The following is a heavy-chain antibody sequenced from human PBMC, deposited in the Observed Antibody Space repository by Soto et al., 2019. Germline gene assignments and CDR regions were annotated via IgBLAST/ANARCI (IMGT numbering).Heavy chain of an antibody. CDR3: AKDGRYDFWSGYSNWFDP. J-gene: IGHJ5*02. Sequence: EVQLLESGGGLVQPGGSLRLSCAASGFTFANFAMSWVRQAPGKGLEWVSAISSSDGSTYYADSVKGRFTISRDNSKNTLYLQMNGLRAEDTAVYYCAKDGRYDFWSGYSNWFDPWGQGTPVTVSS. D-gene: IGHD3-3*01. CDR2: ISSSDGST. V-gene: IGHV3-23*01. CDR1: GFTFANFA.